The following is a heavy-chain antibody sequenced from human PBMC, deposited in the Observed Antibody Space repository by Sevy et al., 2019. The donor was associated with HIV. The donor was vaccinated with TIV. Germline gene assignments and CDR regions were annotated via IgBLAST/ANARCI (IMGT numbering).Heavy chain of an antibody. V-gene: IGHV3-23*01. CDR3: AREGCTKPHDY. J-gene: IGHJ4*02. D-gene: IGHD2-8*01. CDR2: LSFGCGKI. CDR1: GFDFSIYS. Sequence: RGSLRISCAASGFDFSIYSMSWVRQAPGKGLEWVSTLSFGCGKINYADSVKGRFTISRDNSKSSVYLQMNNMRVEDTAVYYCAREGCTKPHDYWGQGTLVTVSS.